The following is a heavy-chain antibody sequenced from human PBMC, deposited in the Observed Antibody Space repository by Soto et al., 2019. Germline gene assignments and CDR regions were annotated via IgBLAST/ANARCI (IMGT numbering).Heavy chain of an antibody. CDR1: EYTFSNFG. D-gene: IGHD3-16*01. CDR2: ISAYNGNT. V-gene: IGHV1-18*01. J-gene: IGHJ4*02. Sequence: QVQLVQSGAEVKKPGASVKVSCKASEYTFSNFGISWVRQAPGQGLEWMGWISAYNGNTNYAQNFQGRVTMTTDTSMRTAYMELRSLRADDTGVYYCARGGTPIDYRGQGTLVTVAS. CDR3: ARGGTPIDY.